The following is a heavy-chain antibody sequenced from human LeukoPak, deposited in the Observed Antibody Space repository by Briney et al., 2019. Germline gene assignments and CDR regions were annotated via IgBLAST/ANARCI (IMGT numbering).Heavy chain of an antibody. J-gene: IGHJ5*02. Sequence: GGSLRLSCAASGFIFSQYSMNWVRQAPGKGLEWVSHIRSSSETFYADSVKGRFTVSRDNARNSLYLQMNNLRGEDTAIYYCARDAGNSGYGCDLWGQGTLVTVSS. D-gene: IGHD5-12*01. CDR3: ARDAGNSGYGCDL. CDR1: GFIFSQYS. CDR2: IRSSSET. V-gene: IGHV3-48*01.